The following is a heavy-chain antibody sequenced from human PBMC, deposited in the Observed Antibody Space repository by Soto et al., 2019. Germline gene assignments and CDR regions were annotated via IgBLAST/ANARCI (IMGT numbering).Heavy chain of an antibody. D-gene: IGHD3-22*01. CDR2: ISYDGSNK. V-gene: IGHV3-30*18. CDR1: GFTFSSYG. CDR3: AKPQAYYYDSSGLRSDAFDI. J-gene: IGHJ3*02. Sequence: PGGSLRLSCAASGFTFSSYGMHWVRQAPGKGLEWVAVISYDGSNKYYADSVKGRFTISRDNSKNTLYLQMNSLRAEDTAVYYCAKPQAYYYDSSGLRSDAFDIWGQGTMVTVSS.